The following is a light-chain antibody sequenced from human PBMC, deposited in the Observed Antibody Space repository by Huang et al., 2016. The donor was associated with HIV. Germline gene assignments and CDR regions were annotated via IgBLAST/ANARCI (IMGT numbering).Light chain of an antibody. CDR3: QQYYNYPPWT. V-gene: IGKV1-NL1*01. CDR2: ATS. CDR1: QGISNS. J-gene: IGKJ1*01. Sequence: DIQMTQSPSSLSASVGDRVTITCRASQGISNSVAWYQQRPGKAPKLLLYATSRWETGAQARFSGSRSGTEYTLTISSLQPEDLATYYCQQYYNYPPWTFGQGTKVEIK.